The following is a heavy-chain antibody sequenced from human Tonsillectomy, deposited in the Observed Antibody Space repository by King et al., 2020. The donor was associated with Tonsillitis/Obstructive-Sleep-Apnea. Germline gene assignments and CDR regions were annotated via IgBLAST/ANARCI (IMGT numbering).Heavy chain of an antibody. J-gene: IGHJ6*03. CDR1: GYTFTSYG. D-gene: IGHD2-2*01. CDR2: ISAYNGNT. Sequence: QLVQSGAEVKKPGASVKVSCKASGYTFTSYGISWVRQAPGQGLEWMGWISAYNGNTNYAQKLQGRVTMTTDTSTSTAYMELRSLRSDDTAVDYCARDSIVVVPAARNYYYYYMDVWGKGTTVTVSS. CDR3: ARDSIVVVPAARNYYYYYMDV. V-gene: IGHV1-18*01.